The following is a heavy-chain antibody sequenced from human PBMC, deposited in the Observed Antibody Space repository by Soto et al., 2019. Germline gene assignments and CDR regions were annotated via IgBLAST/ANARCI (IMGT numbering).Heavy chain of an antibody. CDR2: LIPIFGTA. Sequence: QVQLVQSGAEVKKPGSSVKVSCKASGGTFSSYAISWVRQAPGQGLEWMGGLIPIFGTATYAQKFQGRVTITADKSTSTAYMELSSLRSEDTAVYYCAREERYCRSTSCSEGMDVCGQGTTVSVSS. D-gene: IGHD2-2*01. CDR3: AREERYCRSTSCSEGMDV. J-gene: IGHJ6*02. CDR1: GGTFSSYA. V-gene: IGHV1-69*06.